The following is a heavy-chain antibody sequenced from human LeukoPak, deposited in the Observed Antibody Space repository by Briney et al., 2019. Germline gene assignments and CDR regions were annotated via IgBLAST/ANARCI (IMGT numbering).Heavy chain of an antibody. CDR2: VNAGNGNT. CDR3: ARVTDYDLYYFDY. V-gene: IGHV1-3*01. D-gene: IGHD4-17*01. CDR1: GYTFTSYA. J-gene: IGHJ4*02. Sequence: ASVKVSCKAPGYTFTSYAMHWVRQAPGQRLEWMGWVNAGNGNTKYSQKFQGRVTITRDTSASTAYMELSSLRSEDTAVYYCARVTDYDLYYFDYWGQGTLVTVSS.